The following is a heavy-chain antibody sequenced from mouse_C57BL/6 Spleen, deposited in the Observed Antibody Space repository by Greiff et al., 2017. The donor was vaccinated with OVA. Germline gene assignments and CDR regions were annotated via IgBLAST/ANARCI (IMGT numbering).Heavy chain of an antibody. CDR1: GYAFTNYL. J-gene: IGHJ3*01. D-gene: IGHD2-4*01. CDR2: INPGSGGT. Sequence: VKLMETGAELVRPGTSVKVSCKASGYAFTNYLIEWVKQRPGQGLEWIGVINPGSGGTNYNEKFKGKATLTADKSSSTAYMQLSSLTSEDSAVYFCARNPGDYDYAWFAYWGQGTLVTVSA. CDR3: ARNPGDYDYAWFAY. V-gene: IGHV1-54*01.